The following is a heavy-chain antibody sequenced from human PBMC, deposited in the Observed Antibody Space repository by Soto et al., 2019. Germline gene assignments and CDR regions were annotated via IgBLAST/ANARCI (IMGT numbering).Heavy chain of an antibody. CDR2: IKTGNGDT. J-gene: IGHJ3*02. CDR1: GSTFTSHD. Sequence: QVQLVQSGAEVKKPGASVKVSCKASGSTFTSHDMPWVRQAPGQSLEWMGWIKTGNGDTKYSEKFQGRVTISRDTSASTAYMEVSSLKFEDTAVYYCARQAFDIWGQGTTVTVAS. V-gene: IGHV1-3*04. CDR3: ARQAFDI.